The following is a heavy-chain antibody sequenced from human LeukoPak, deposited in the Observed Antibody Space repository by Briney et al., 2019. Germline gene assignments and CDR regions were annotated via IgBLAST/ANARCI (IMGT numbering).Heavy chain of an antibody. CDR1: GYTFTRYY. V-gene: IGHV1-46*01. Sequence: GASVKVSCKASGYTFTRYYMHWVRQAPGPGLEWMGMIDPNGVSATYGQKFQGRVTMTRDTSTSTVYMELSSLRSEDTAVYFCARHLIKDIVVVPATPPSYYMDVWGKGTTVTVSS. CDR3: ARHLIKDIVVVPATPPSYYMDV. CDR2: IDPNGVSA. D-gene: IGHD2-2*01. J-gene: IGHJ6*03.